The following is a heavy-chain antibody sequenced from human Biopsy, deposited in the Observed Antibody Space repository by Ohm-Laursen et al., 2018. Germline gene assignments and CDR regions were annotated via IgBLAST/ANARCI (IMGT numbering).Heavy chain of an antibody. Sequence: GASVKVSCKAFGYTFITYYVNWVRLAPGQGPEWMGWISGYNGNTNYPQSLQGRVTLTTDASSSTAYMELRGLRSDDTAVYYCARDRHHAAGSYAGMDVWGQGTTVTVSS. D-gene: IGHD3-10*01. CDR3: ARDRHHAAGSYAGMDV. J-gene: IGHJ6*02. CDR2: ISGYNGNT. V-gene: IGHV1-18*01. CDR1: GYTFITYY.